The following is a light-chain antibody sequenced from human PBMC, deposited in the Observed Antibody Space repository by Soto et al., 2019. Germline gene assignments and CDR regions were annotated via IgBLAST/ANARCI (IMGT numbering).Light chain of an antibody. V-gene: IGLV2-14*01. CDR1: SSDIGRFDY. J-gene: IGLJ3*02. CDR3: ASSTASTTQV. CDR2: AVS. Sequence: QSALTQPVSVSASPGQSITISCAGTSSDIGRFDYVSWYQHHPGNAPKLVISAVSRRSSGISDRFSGSKSGNTATLTISGLQAEDEADYYCASSTASTTQVFGGGTEVTVL.